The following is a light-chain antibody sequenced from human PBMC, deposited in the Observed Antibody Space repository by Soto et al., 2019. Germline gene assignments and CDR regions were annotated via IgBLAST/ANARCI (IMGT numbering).Light chain of an antibody. J-gene: IGKJ4*01. V-gene: IGKV3-15*01. CDR2: GAY. CDR1: QSVSSN. Sequence: EIVMTQSPASLFVSPGGRATLSCRASQSVSSNLAWYQQKPGQAPRLLIYGAYTRATGITARFSGSGSGTDFTLTISRLEPEDFAVYYCQPFSSYPLTFGEGTKVDIK. CDR3: QPFSSYPLT.